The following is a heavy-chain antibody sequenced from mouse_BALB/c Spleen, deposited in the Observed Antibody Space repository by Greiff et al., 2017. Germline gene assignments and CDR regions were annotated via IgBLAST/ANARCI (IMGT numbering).Heavy chain of an antibody. CDR2: IHPSDSAT. CDR3: ARADSYAMDY. V-gene: IGHV1-74*01. CDR1: GYSFTSYW. J-gene: IGHJ4*01. Sequence: QVHVKQPGAELVRPGASVKLSCKASGYSFTSYWMNWVKQRPGQGLEWIGMIHPSDSATRLNQKFKDKATLTVDKSSSTAYKQRSSPTSDDSAVYYCARADSYAMDYWGQGTSVTVSS.